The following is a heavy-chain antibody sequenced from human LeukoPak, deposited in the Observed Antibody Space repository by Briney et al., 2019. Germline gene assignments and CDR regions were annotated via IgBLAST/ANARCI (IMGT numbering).Heavy chain of an antibody. CDR2: ISHSGST. J-gene: IGHJ2*01. D-gene: IGHD6-13*01. Sequence: SQTLSLTCAGSGGSISSGGYSWSWIRQPPGMGLEWIGYISHSGSTFYNPSLKSRVTISVDRSKNQFSLKLSSVTAADTAVYYCARYSSSWPYWYFDLWGRGTLVTVSS. CDR3: ARYSSSWPYWYFDL. V-gene: IGHV4-30-2*01. CDR1: GGSISSGGYS.